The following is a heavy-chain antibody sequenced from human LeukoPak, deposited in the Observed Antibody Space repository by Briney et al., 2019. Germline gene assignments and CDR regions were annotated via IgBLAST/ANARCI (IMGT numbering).Heavy chain of an antibody. CDR3: ARREIVVAGTIDY. Sequence: ASVMVSCKASGYTFTSYEINWVRQATGQGLEWMGWMNPNSGNTGSAQKFQGRVTMTRNTSISTAYMELSSLRSEDSAVYYCARREIVVAGTIDYWGQGTLVTVSS. D-gene: IGHD6-19*01. J-gene: IGHJ4*02. CDR2: MNPNSGNT. CDR1: GYTFTSYE. V-gene: IGHV1-8*01.